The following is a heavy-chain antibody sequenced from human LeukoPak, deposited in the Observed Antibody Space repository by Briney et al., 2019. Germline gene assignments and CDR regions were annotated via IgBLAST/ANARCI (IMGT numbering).Heavy chain of an antibody. J-gene: IGHJ4*02. V-gene: IGHV4-59*08. Sequence: QPSETLSLTCTVSGGSISSYYWSWIRQPPGKGLEWIGYMYYSGSTNYNPSLKSRVTISVDTSKNQFSLKLSSVTAADTAVYYCARQRELVVPARYYFDYWGQGTLVTVSS. CDR3: ARQRELVVPARYYFDY. D-gene: IGHD2-2*01. CDR1: GGSISSYY. CDR2: MYYSGST.